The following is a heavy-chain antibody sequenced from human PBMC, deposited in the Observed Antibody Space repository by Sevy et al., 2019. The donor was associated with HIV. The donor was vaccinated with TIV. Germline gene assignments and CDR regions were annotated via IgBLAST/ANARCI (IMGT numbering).Heavy chain of an antibody. CDR1: GFTVTSNY. Sequence: GGSLRLSCAATGFTVTSNYMSWVRQGPGKGLEWVSGFYNGDSTQYEDSVKGRFTISRDKSNNTLYLQMDSVRAEDTASSYCAREAGSSSFDYWGQGTLVTVSS. CDR3: AREAGSSSFDY. CDR2: FYNGDST. J-gene: IGHJ4*02. V-gene: IGHV3-53*01. D-gene: IGHD6-13*01.